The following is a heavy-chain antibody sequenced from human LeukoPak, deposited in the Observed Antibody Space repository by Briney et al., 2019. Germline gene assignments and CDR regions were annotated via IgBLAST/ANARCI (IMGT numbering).Heavy chain of an antibody. D-gene: IGHD6-19*01. CDR1: GGSISSSY. CDR3: ARDGSGRGWYWFDP. Sequence: SETLSLTCTVSGGSISSSYWSWIRQPAGKGLEWIGRIYTSGITNYNPSLKSRVTVSVDTSKKQFSLKLTSVTAADTAVYYCARDGSGRGWYWFDPWGQGTLVTVSS. CDR2: IYTSGIT. J-gene: IGHJ5*02. V-gene: IGHV4-4*07.